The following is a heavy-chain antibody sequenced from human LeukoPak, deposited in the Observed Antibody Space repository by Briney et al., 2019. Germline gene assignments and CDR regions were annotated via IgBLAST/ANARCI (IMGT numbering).Heavy chain of an antibody. D-gene: IGHD5-12*01. V-gene: IGHV3-48*01. CDR2: ISSDSATI. J-gene: IGHJ4*02. Sequence: GGSLRLSCAASGFTLSNYNKNWVRQAPGKGLEWVSYISSDSATIYYADSVKGRFTISRDNAKNSLYLQMNSLRAEDTAVYYCARGDTGSKDWGQGTLVTVSS. CDR1: GFTLSNYN. CDR3: ARGDTGSKD.